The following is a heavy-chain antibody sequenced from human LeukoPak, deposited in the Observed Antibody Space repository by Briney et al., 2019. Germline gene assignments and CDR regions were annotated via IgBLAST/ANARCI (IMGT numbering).Heavy chain of an antibody. J-gene: IGHJ4*02. CDR2: IKQDGSEK. CDR3: ASGRQLGY. D-gene: IGHD6-13*01. CDR1: GFTFSNYW. V-gene: IGHV3-7*01. Sequence: GGSLRLSCAASGFTFSNYWMSWVRQAPGKGLEWVANIKQDGSEKYYVDSVKGRFTISRDNDKNSLYLQMNSLRAEDAAVYYCASGRQLGYWGQGTLVTVS.